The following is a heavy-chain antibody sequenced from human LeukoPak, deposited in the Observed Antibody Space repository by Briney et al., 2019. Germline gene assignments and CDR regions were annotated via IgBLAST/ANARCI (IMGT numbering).Heavy chain of an antibody. CDR3: ARERVGATPFDY. J-gene: IGHJ4*02. D-gene: IGHD1-26*01. Sequence: ASVKVSCKASGYTFTTYYMHWVRQAPGQGLEWMGWISAYNGNTNYAQKLQGRVTMTTDTSTSTAYMELRSLRSDDTAVYYCARERVGATPFDYWGQGTLVTVSS. V-gene: IGHV1-18*04. CDR2: ISAYNGNT. CDR1: GYTFTTYY.